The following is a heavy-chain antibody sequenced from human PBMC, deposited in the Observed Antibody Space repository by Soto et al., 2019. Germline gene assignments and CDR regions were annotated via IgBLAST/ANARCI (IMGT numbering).Heavy chain of an antibody. D-gene: IGHD5-18*01. V-gene: IGHV3-7*03. CDR1: GFTFSSYW. CDR3: ARGYSIDY. Sequence: GGSLRLSCAASGFTFSSYWMTWVRQAPGKGLEWVANIKQEGSEKYYVDSVKGRFTISRDDAKNSLYLQMNTLRAEDTAVYYCARGYSIDYWGQGTLVTGSS. J-gene: IGHJ4*02. CDR2: IKQEGSEK.